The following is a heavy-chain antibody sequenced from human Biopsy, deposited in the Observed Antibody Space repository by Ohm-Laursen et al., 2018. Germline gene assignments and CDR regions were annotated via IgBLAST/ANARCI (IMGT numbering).Heavy chain of an antibody. J-gene: IGHJ5*02. V-gene: IGHV4-31*01. D-gene: IGHD3-22*01. CDR2: IFNSANT. Sequence: TLSLTCTVSGGSISSGGSYWSWIRQRPGKGLGWIGYIFNSANTYYNPSLKNLITISGDTSKNQFSLKLNSVTAADMAVYYCARGDYFDSNGYFWFDPWGQGTLVTVSS. CDR3: ARGDYFDSNGYFWFDP. CDR1: GGSISSGGSY.